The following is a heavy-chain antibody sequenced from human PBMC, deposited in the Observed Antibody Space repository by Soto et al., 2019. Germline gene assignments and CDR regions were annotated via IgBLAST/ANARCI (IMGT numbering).Heavy chain of an antibody. CDR2: IWYDGSNK. D-gene: IGHD3-22*01. Sequence: GGSLRLSCAASGFTFSSYGMHWLRQAPGKGLEWVAVIWYDGSNKYYADSVKGRFTISRDNSKNTLYLQMNSLRAEDTAVYYCARDPYYDSSGYLDYWGQGTLVTVSS. J-gene: IGHJ4*02. CDR1: GFTFSSYG. V-gene: IGHV3-33*01. CDR3: ARDPYYDSSGYLDY.